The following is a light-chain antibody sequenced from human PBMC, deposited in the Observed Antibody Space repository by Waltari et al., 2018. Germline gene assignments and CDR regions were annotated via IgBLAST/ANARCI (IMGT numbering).Light chain of an antibody. V-gene: IGKV4-1*01. Sequence: DIVMTQSPDSLAVSLGERATISCKSSQSLFYTSTNKHYLAWYQKKAGQPPMLLVSWASTRESGVPDRFRGSGSETDFTLPINGLQAEDVAVYYCQQVYSRPWTFGQGTRV. CDR3: QQVYSRPWT. CDR2: WAS. CDR1: QSLFYTSTNKHY. J-gene: IGKJ1*01.